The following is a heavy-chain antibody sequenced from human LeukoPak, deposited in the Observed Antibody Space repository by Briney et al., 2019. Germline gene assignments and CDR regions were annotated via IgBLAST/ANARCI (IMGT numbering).Heavy chain of an antibody. Sequence: ASVKVSCKASGGTFSSYAISWVRQAPGQGLEWMGGIIPIFGTANYAQKFQGRVTITADESTSTAYMELSSLRSEDTAVYYCAREHIVVVTAPGAFDIWGQGTMVTVAS. V-gene: IGHV1-69*13. CDR2: IIPIFGTA. D-gene: IGHD2-21*02. CDR1: GGTFSSYA. J-gene: IGHJ3*02. CDR3: AREHIVVVTAPGAFDI.